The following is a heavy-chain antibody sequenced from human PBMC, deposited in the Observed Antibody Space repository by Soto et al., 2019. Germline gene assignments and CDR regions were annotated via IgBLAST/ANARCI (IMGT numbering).Heavy chain of an antibody. Sequence: RASVKVSCKASGYTFNNYGITWVRQAPGQGLEWLGWISVYNGNKNYAKKVQGRVPMTADTSTSTAHMELRSLQSDDTAVYFCARVAITLIRGLKVDFYSMDVWGQGTTVTVSS. CDR2: ISVYNGNK. V-gene: IGHV1-18*01. D-gene: IGHD3-10*01. CDR3: ARVAITLIRGLKVDFYSMDV. CDR1: GYTFNNYG. J-gene: IGHJ6*02.